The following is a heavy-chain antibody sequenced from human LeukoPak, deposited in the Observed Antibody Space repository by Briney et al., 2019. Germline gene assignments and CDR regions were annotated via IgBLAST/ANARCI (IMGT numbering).Heavy chain of an antibody. CDR3: ARDDSGSGDAFDI. Sequence: SETLSLTCAVYGGSFSGYYWSWIRQPPGKGLEWIGETNHSGSTNYNPSLKSRVTISVDTSKNQFSLKLSSVTAADTAVYYCARDDSGSGDAFDIWGQGTMVTVSS. D-gene: IGHD1-26*01. CDR1: GGSFSGYY. J-gene: IGHJ3*02. CDR2: TNHSGST. V-gene: IGHV4-34*01.